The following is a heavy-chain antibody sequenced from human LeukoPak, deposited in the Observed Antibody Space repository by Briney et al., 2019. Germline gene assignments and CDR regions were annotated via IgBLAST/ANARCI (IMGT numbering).Heavy chain of an antibody. CDR3: ARAMVRGVVDY. CDR2: IYYSGST. V-gene: IGHV4-31*03. CDR1: GGSISSGYYY. J-gene: IGHJ4*02. Sequence: SQTLSLTCTVSGGSISSGYYYWSWIREHPGKGLEWIGYIYYSGSTYYNPSLKSRVTISIDTSKNQFSLKLSSVTAADTAVYYCARAMVRGVVDYWGQGTLVTVSS. D-gene: IGHD3-10*01.